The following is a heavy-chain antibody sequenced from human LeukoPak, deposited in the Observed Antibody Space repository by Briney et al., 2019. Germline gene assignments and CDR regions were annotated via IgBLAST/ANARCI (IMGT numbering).Heavy chain of an antibody. V-gene: IGHV6-1*01. CDR3: ARESVTLTEVVPDGVLAWGPRRGRMEYRYNGVDI. CDR1: GDSVSSNSAA. D-gene: IGHD2-2*01. CDR2: TYYRSKWYN. Sequence: SQTLSLTCAISGDSVSSNSAAWNWIRHSPSRGLEWLGRTYYRSKWYNDYAVSVKSRITINPDTSKNQFSLQLNSVTPEDTAVYYCARESVTLTEVVPDGVLAWGPRRGRMEYRYNGVDIWGRGTTVTVSS. J-gene: IGHJ6*02.